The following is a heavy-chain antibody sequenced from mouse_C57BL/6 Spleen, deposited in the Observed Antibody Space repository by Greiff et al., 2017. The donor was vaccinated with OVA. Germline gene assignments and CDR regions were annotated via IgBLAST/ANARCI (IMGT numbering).Heavy chain of an antibody. CDR1: GYAFSSYW. Sequence: QVQLQQSGAELAKPGASVKLSCKASGYAFSSYWMNWVKQRPGKGLEWIGQIYPGDGDTNYNGKFKGKATLTADKSSSTAYMQLSSLTSEDSAVYFCARSDGSSPFDDWGQGTTLTVSS. CDR2: IYPGDGDT. J-gene: IGHJ2*01. D-gene: IGHD1-1*01. CDR3: ARSDGSSPFDD. V-gene: IGHV1-80*01.